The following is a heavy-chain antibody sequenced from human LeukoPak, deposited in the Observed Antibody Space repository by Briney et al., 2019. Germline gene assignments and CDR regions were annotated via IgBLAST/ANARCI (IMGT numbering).Heavy chain of an antibody. CDR1: GFTVNNNY. CDR2: IYSGGDT. V-gene: IGHV3-66*01. Sequence: GGSLRLSCAASGFTVNNNYMNWVRQAPGKGLEWVSLIYSGGDTHYADSVKGRFTISRDSSTNTLYLQMNSLRADDTAVYYCAKDGYYYGMDVWGQGTTVTVSS. CDR3: AKDGYYYGMDV. J-gene: IGHJ6*02.